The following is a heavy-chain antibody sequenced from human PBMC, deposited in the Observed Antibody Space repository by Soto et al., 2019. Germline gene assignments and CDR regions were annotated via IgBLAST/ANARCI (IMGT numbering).Heavy chain of an antibody. CDR2: ISAYNGNT. CDR3: ARDKVDLSSGWSLAPWFDP. J-gene: IGHJ5*02. V-gene: IGHV1-18*01. CDR1: GYTFTSYG. D-gene: IGHD6-19*01. Sequence: GASVKVSCKASGYTFTSYGISWVRQAPGQGLDWMGWISAYNGNTNYAQKLQGRVTMTTDTSTSTAYMELRSLRSDDTAVYYCARDKVDLSSGWSLAPWFDPWGQGTLVTVSS.